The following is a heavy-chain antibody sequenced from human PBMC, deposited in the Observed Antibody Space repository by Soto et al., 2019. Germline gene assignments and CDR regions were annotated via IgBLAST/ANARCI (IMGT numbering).Heavy chain of an antibody. V-gene: IGHV4-30-2*01. CDR3: AAGGGLPRYY. CDR2: IYHSGST. J-gene: IGHJ4*02. CDR1: GGSISSGGYS. D-gene: IGHD5-12*01. Sequence: ASETLSVTCAVSGGSISSGGYSWSWIRQPPGKGLEWIGYIYHSGSTYYNPSLKSRVTISVDRSKNQFSLKLSSVTAADTAVYYCAAGGGLPRYYWGQGTLVTVSS.